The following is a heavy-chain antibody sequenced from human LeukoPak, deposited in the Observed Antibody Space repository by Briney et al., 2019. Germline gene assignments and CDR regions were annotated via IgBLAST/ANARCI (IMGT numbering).Heavy chain of an antibody. J-gene: IGHJ1*01. V-gene: IGHV3-7*01. D-gene: IGHD2/OR15-2a*01. CDR1: GFTFNTFW. Sequence: PGGSLRLSCAASGFTFNTFWMDWVRQAPGKGLEYVAHINQDGSEEHYAASVRGRFTISRDNSKNSLYLQMHSLRAEDTAVYYCASRWSHYYFFQYWGQGALVTVSS. CDR3: ASRWSHYYFFQY. CDR2: INQDGSEE.